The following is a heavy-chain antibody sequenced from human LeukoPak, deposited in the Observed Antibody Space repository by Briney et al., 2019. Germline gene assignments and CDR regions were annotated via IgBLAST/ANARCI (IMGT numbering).Heavy chain of an antibody. J-gene: IGHJ4*02. CDR3: ARGVARSSKFHFSYYFDY. Sequence: SETLSLTCTVSGGSISSSYYYWGWIRQPPGKGLQWIGNIYYRGSTYYNPSLKSRVTISVDTSKNQFSLKLSSVTAADTAVYYCARGVARSSKFHFSYYFDYWGQGTLVTVSS. V-gene: IGHV4-39*07. D-gene: IGHD6-6*01. CDR1: GGSISSSYYY. CDR2: IYYRGST.